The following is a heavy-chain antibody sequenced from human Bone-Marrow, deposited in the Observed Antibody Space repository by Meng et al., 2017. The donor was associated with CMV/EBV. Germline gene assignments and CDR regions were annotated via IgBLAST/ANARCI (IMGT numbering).Heavy chain of an antibody. J-gene: IGHJ6*02. Sequence: SETLSLTCTVSGGSASSGSYYWSWIRQPQGKGLEWIGYIYYSGSTNYNPSLKSQVTISVDTSKNQFSLKLSSVTAADTDEYYCARAERTVTTSNYYYGMDVWGQGTTVTVSS. CDR3: ARAERTVTTSNYYYGMDV. D-gene: IGHD4-17*01. CDR2: IYYSGST. CDR1: GGSASSGSYY. V-gene: IGHV4-61*01.